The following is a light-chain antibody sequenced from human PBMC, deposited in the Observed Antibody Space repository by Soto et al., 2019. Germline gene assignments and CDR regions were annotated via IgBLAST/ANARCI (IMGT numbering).Light chain of an antibody. CDR1: SGHSTYA. CDR2: LNSDGSH. CDR3: QTWGTGIQVI. V-gene: IGLV4-69*01. Sequence: QPVLTQSPSASASLGASVKLTCTLSSGHSTYAIAWHQQQPEKGPRFLMKLNSDGSHSKGDGIPDRFSGSSSDTERYLTISSLQSEDEADYYCQTWGTGIQVIFGGGTKLTVL. J-gene: IGLJ2*01.